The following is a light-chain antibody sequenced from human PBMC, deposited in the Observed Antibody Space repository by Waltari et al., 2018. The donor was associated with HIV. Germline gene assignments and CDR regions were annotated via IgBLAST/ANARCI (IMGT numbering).Light chain of an antibody. CDR2: DVS. V-gene: IGLV2-11*01. Sequence: QSALTQPRSVSGSPGQSVTISCPGTSSDVGGYNYVSWYQPHPTKAPKLTIYDVSNRPSGFPDRCSGSKSGNTASLTISGLQADDEADYYCCSYAGTYTWVFGGGTKLTVL. CDR3: CSYAGTYTWV. CDR1: SSDVGGYNY. J-gene: IGLJ3*02.